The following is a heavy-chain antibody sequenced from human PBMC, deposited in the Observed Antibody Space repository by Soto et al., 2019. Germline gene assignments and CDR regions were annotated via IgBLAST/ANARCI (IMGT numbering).Heavy chain of an antibody. D-gene: IGHD2-2*01. V-gene: IGHV3-33*01. J-gene: IGHJ4*02. CDR3: ASTSGNAAAFDY. CDR2: IWYDGSNK. Sequence: QVQLVESGGGVVQPGRSLRLSCAASGFTFSSYGMHWVRQAPGKGLEWVAVIWYDGSNKYYADSVKGRFTISRDNSKNTLYLQMSSLRAEDTAVYYCASTSGNAAAFDYWGQGTLVTVSS. CDR1: GFTFSSYG.